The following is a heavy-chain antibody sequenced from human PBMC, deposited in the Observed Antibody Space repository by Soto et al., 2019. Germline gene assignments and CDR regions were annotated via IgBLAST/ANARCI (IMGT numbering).Heavy chain of an antibody. CDR1: GYTFTSYY. CDR2: INPSGGST. D-gene: IGHD6-19*01. V-gene: IGHV1-46*01. CDR3: ARVAWLVDFFAY. Sequence: ASVKVSCKASGYTFTSYYMHWVRQAPGQGLEWMGIINPSGGSTSYAQKFQGRVTMTRDTSTSTIYMELSSLRSEDTAVYYCARVAWLVDFFAYWGQGSLVTVSS. J-gene: IGHJ4*02.